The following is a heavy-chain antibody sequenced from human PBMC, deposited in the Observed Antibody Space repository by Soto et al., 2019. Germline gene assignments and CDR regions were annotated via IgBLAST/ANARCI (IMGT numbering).Heavy chain of an antibody. Sequence: EVQLVESGGGLVKPGGSLRLSCVASGFTFTNAWMSWVRQAPGKGLEWVGRIKSKADGGSTDYAAPVKGRFTISRDDSKKTLYLQMNSLNTEDTAVYYCIPVPWEVVVVRWGQGTLVTVSS. J-gene: IGHJ4*02. CDR1: GFTFTNAW. D-gene: IGHD2-15*01. CDR2: IKSKADGGST. V-gene: IGHV3-15*01. CDR3: IPVPWEVVVVR.